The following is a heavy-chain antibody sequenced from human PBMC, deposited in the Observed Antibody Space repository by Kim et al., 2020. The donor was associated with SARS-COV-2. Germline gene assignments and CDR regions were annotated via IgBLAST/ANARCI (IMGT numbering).Heavy chain of an antibody. CDR2: IYYSGST. Sequence: SETPSLTCTASRGSISSYYWSWIRQPPGKGLEWIGYIYYSGSTNYNPSLRSRVTISVDTSKNQFSLKLSYVTAADTAVYYCAREQHYYDSSGYGGRYFDL. CDR3: AREQHYYDSSGYGGRYFDL. V-gene: IGHV4-59*01. D-gene: IGHD3-22*01. CDR1: RGSISSYY. J-gene: IGHJ2*01.